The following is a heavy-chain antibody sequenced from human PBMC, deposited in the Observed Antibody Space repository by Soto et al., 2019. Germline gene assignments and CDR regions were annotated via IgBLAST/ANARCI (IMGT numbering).Heavy chain of an antibody. D-gene: IGHD4-17*01. J-gene: IGHJ2*01. CDR3: ARPDFGDYWYFDL. CDR2: IIPALGTT. CDR1: GGPFSSHT. Sequence: QDQLVQSGAEVKKPGSSVKVSCKAFGGPFSSHTFSWVRQAPGQGLEWMGRIIPALGTTTYAQKFQGRVTITADESVTTVYMELTSLRTADTAVYYCARPDFGDYWYFDLWGRGTLVTVSS. V-gene: IGHV1-69*08.